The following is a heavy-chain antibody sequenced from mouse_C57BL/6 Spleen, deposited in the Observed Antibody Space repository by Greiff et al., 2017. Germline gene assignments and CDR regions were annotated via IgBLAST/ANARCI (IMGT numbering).Heavy chain of an antibody. CDR1: GFNIKDDY. D-gene: IGHD2-4*01. CDR3: TRVYDYDGWYVDV. Sequence: VQLKESGAELVRPGASVKLSCTASGFNIKDDYMHWVKQRPEQGLEWIGWIDPENGDTEYASKFQGKATITADTSSNTAYLQRSSLTSEDTAVYYWTRVYDYDGWYVDVWGTGTTVTVSS. CDR2: IDPENGDT. J-gene: IGHJ1*03. V-gene: IGHV14-4*01.